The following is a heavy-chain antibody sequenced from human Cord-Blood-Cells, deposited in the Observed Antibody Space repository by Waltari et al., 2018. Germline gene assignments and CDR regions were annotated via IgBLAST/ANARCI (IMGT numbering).Heavy chain of an antibody. CDR3: ARDLAPSNFDY. CDR1: GFPFSSYR. CDR2: ISSSSSYI. Sequence: EVQLVESGGGLVKPGGSLRLSCAASGFPFSSYRMTWVRQAPGKGLEWVSSISSSSSYIYYADSVKGRFTISRDNAKNSLYLQMNSLRAEDTAVYYCARDLAPSNFDYWGQGTLVTVSS. V-gene: IGHV3-21*01. D-gene: IGHD4-4*01. J-gene: IGHJ4*02.